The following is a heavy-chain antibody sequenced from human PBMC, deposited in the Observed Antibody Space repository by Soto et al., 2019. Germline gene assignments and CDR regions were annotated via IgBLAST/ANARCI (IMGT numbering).Heavy chain of an antibody. J-gene: IGHJ4*02. D-gene: IGHD2-2*01. CDR2: ISGSGGST. CDR1: GFTFSSYA. CDR3: AKDGVPAARTFDY. V-gene: IGHV3-23*01. Sequence: PGGSLRLSCAASGFTFSSYAMSWVRQAPGKGLEWVSAISGSGGSTYYADSVKGRFTTSRDNSKNTLYLQMNSLRAEGTAVYYCAKDGVPAARTFDYWGQGTLVTVSS.